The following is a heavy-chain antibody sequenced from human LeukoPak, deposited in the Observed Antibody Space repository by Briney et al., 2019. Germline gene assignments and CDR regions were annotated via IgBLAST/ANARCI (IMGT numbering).Heavy chain of an antibody. J-gene: IGHJ6*03. D-gene: IGHD6-6*01. CDR3: AGGATRYTITKYSSSSGNYYYMDV. Sequence: SETLSLTCAIYGGSFSGYYWSGIRQPPGKGLEWIGEINHRGSTNYNPSLKSRVNISVDTFKDQFSLKLSSVTAADTAVYYCAGGATRYTITKYSSSSGNYYYMDVWGKGTTVTVSS. CDR1: GGSFSGYY. CDR2: INHRGST. V-gene: IGHV4-34*01.